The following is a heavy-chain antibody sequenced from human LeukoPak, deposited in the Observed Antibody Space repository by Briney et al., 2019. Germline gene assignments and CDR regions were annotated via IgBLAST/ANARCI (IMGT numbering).Heavy chain of an antibody. V-gene: IGHV3-30*03. CDR3: ARPSFTGGKGQHRLQWLAPPGY. Sequence: GGSLRLSCVASGFIFSDYGIQWVRQAPGKGLEWVAVIAYDGNNTYYGDSVRGRFTISRDNSTNTLYLQMNRLRAEATAVYYCARPSFTGGKGQHRLQWLAPPGYWGQGTLVTVSS. J-gene: IGHJ4*02. CDR1: GFIFSDYG. D-gene: IGHD6-19*01. CDR2: IAYDGNNT.